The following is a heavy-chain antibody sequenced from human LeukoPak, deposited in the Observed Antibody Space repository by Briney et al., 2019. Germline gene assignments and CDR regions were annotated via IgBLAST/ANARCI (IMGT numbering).Heavy chain of an antibody. CDR1: GASVSSIGYY. CDR3: ARSSGSYNFDY. J-gene: IGHJ4*02. V-gene: IGHV4-39*01. D-gene: IGHD1-26*01. CDR2: IYYSGST. Sequence: SETLSLTCGVSGASVSSIGYYWGWIRQPPGKGLEWIGSIYYSGSTYYNPSLKSRVTISIDTSKNQFSLKLSSVTAADTAVYYCARSSGSYNFDYWGQGTLVTVSS.